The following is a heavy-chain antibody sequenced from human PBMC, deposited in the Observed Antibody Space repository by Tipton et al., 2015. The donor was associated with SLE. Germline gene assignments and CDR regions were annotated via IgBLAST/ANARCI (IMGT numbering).Heavy chain of an antibody. CDR1: GGSFSGYY. CDR3: ARELEY. J-gene: IGHJ4*02. V-gene: IGHV4-59*12. CDR2: IYYSGST. D-gene: IGHD3-3*01. Sequence: TLSLTCAVYGGSFSGYYWSWIRQPPGKGLEWIGYIYYSGSTNYNPSLKSRVTISVDTSKNQFSLRLNSVTAADTAVYYCARELEYWGQGILVTVSS.